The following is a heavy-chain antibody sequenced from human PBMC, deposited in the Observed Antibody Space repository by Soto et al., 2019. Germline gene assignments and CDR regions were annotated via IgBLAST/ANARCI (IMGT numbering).Heavy chain of an antibody. Sequence: QVQLVQSGAEVKKPGSSVKVSCKASGGTFSGYTISWVRQAPGQGLEWMGRIIPILGIANYAQKFQGRVTSTADKSTSTAYMELSSLRSEDTAVYYCARDRFSSSGWYLSYYYFDYWGQGTLVTVSS. D-gene: IGHD6-19*01. V-gene: IGHV1-69*08. CDR1: GGTFSGYT. CDR3: ARDRFSSSGWYLSYYYFDY. CDR2: IIPILGIA. J-gene: IGHJ4*02.